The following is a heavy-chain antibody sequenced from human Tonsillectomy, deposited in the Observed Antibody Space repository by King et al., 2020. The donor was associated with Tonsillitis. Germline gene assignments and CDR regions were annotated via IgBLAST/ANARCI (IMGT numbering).Heavy chain of an antibody. Sequence: VQLVQSGAEVKQPGESLKISCKASGSSFTTCWIAWVRQMPGKGLEWMGIIYPADSDTRYSPSFQGQVTISADKSISTAYLQWSSLKASDTAMYYCASHHGGTRFDSWGQGTLVTVSS. CDR3: ASHHGGTRFDS. J-gene: IGHJ4*02. CDR1: GSSFTTCW. CDR2: IYPADSDT. D-gene: IGHD4-23*01. V-gene: IGHV5-51*03.